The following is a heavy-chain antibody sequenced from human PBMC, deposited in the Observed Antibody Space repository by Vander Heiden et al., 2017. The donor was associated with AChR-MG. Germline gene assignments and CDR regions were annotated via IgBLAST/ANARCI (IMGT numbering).Heavy chain of an antibody. CDR1: AFACNTNA. V-gene: IGHV3-23*01. D-gene: IGHD2-21*01. CDR2: ITDRGDVT. J-gene: IGHJ6*02. CDR3: AKDCSMVVGGMDV. Sequence: EVQLLESGGGLVRPGGSLSLSCGASAFACNTNAMGGVRQAPGKRQEWVSTITDRGDVTNYAESVKGRFTMSRDNSKNTLALQIDSLRAEDTAVYYCAKDCSMVVGGMDVWGQGTTVTVSS.